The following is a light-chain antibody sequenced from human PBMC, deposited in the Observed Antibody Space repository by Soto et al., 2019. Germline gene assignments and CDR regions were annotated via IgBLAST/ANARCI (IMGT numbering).Light chain of an antibody. CDR2: TVS. Sequence: ITPTKLSVTLTTGKASSIACRSSQSLLDSDDGNTYLDWYLQKPGQSPQLLIYTVSYRASGVPDRFSGSGSGTDFTLKISRVEAEDVGVYYCMQRIEFPLTFGGGTKVDIK. CDR1: QSLLDSDDGNTY. CDR3: MQRIEFPLT. J-gene: IGKJ4*01. V-gene: IGKV2-40*01.